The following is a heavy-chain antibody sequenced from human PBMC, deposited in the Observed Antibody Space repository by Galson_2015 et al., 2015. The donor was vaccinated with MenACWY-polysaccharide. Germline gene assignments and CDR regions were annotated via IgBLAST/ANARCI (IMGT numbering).Heavy chain of an antibody. CDR1: GYTFTSYD. CDR3: ASTKAGTHYFDY. J-gene: IGHJ4*02. Sequence: SVKVSCKASGYTFTSYDINWVPQATGQGLEWMGWMNPNSGNTGYAQKFQGRVTMTRNTSISTAYMELSSLTSEDTAVYYCASTKAGTHYFDYWGQGTLVTVSS. CDR2: MNPNSGNT. V-gene: IGHV1-8*01. D-gene: IGHD6-19*01.